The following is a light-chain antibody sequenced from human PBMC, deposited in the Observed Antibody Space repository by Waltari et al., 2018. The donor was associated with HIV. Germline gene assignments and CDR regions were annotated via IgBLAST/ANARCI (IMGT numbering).Light chain of an antibody. V-gene: IGKV4-1*01. Sequence: VMTQSPDSPVVSQGAGALTHCNSSQSLLLSSSNKNYLAWYQQKPGQPPKLLIYWASTQESGVPDRFSGSGSGTDFTLTVSSLQADDVAVYYCQQYYNSPPVFGGGTKVEIK. J-gene: IGKJ4*01. CDR3: QQYYNSPPV. CDR2: WAS. CDR1: QSLLLSSSNKNY.